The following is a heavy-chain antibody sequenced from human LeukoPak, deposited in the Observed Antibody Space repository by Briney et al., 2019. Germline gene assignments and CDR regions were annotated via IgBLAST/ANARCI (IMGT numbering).Heavy chain of an antibody. CDR2: TRYDGSDK. V-gene: IGHV3-30*02. CDR3: ARDSSSWYSVYYFDY. J-gene: IGHJ4*02. Sequence: PGGSLRLSCAASGFTFSIYGMYWVRQAPGKGLEWVASTRYDGSDKYYTDSVKGRFTISRDNSKNTLYLQMNSLRAEDTAVYYCARDSSSWYSVYYFDYWGQGTLVTVSS. D-gene: IGHD6-13*01. CDR1: GFTFSIYG.